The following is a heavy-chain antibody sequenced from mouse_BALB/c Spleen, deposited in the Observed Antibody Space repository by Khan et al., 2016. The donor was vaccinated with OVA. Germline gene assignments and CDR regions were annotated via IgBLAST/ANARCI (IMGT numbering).Heavy chain of an antibody. Sequence: QVQLQQSGAELARPGASVKMSCKASGYTFTSYTIHWIKLRPGQGLEWIGYINPNNGYTNYNQKFKDKVTLTADKSSTTVYMQLSSLTSDDSAVYSCLRDGAYYRNDGWFAYWGQGTLVTVSA. CDR3: LRDGAYYRNDGWFAY. CDR1: GYTFTSYT. CDR2: INPNNGYT. J-gene: IGHJ3*01. D-gene: IGHD2-14*01. V-gene: IGHV1-4*01.